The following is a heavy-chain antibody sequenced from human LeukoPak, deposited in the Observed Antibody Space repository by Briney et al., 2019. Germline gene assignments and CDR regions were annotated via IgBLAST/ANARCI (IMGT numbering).Heavy chain of an antibody. CDR3: ARDLPEYSSSWYYFDY. D-gene: IGHD6-13*01. CDR2: IYYSGST. J-gene: IGHJ4*02. V-gene: IGHV4-59*01. CDR1: GGSISSYY. Sequence: SETLSLTCTVSGGSISSYYWSWLRQPPGKGLEWIGYIYYSGSTNYNPSLKSRVTISVDTSKNQFSLKLSSVTAADTAVYYCARDLPEYSSSWYYFDYWGQGTLVTVSS.